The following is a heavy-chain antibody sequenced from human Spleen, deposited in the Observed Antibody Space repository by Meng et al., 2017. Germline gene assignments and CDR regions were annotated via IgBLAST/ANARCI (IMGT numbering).Heavy chain of an antibody. Sequence: VQLGRSGAEVNKPGASVKVSCKPSGYNFPDYNIHWVRRAPGQGLEWMGRINPKSGDTHYAQKFQARVTMTGDTSISTAYMELSGLRSDDTAMYYCARDEDISAAGKLFGDYWGQGTLVTVSS. CDR1: GYNFPDYN. D-gene: IGHD6-25*01. J-gene: IGHJ4*02. CDR3: ARDEDISAAGKLFGDY. CDR2: INPKSGDT. V-gene: IGHV1-2*06.